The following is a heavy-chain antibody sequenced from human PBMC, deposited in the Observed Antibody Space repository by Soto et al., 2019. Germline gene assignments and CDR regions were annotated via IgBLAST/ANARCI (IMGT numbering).Heavy chain of an antibody. CDR2: IIPIFGTA. CDR3: ARGGRAAAAAWFDP. D-gene: IGHD6-13*01. J-gene: IGHJ5*02. V-gene: IGHV1-69*13. CDR1: RGTFRIYA. Sequence: SVKATCKASRGTFRIYAISCVRQAPGQGLEWLGGIIPIFGTANYAQKFPGRGTLTADESTSTAYMELSSLRSADTALYYCARGGRAAAAAWFDPWGQGTLVTVSS.